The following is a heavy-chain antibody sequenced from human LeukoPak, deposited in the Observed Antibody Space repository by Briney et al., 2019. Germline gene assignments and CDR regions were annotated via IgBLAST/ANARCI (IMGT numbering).Heavy chain of an antibody. D-gene: IGHD3-9*01. CDR3: AKWGDCDILTGYYDPDY. J-gene: IGHJ4*02. CDR2: MSGRDDST. V-gene: IGHV3-23*01. CDR1: GFTVTNYA. Sequence: GASLRLSCAASGFTVTNYAMYWVRQAPGKGLDWVSAMSGRDDSTYYADSVKGRFTISRDTSKNTLFLQMNSLRAEDTAVYYCAKWGDCDILTGYYDPDYWGQGTLVTVSS.